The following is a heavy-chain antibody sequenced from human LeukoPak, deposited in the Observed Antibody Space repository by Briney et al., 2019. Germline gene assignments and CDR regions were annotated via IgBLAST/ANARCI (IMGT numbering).Heavy chain of an antibody. CDR2: IYYSGRT. J-gene: IGHJ4*02. CDR3: ARDGWLGLAVAGIDY. Sequence: SETLSLTCSVSGGSISSYYWSWIRQPPGRGLEWIGYIYYSGRTSYNPSLKSRVTISVDTSKNQFSLRLNSVTAADTAVYYCARDGWLGLAVAGIDYWGQGTLVTVSS. D-gene: IGHD6-19*01. V-gene: IGHV4-59*12. CDR1: GGSISSYY.